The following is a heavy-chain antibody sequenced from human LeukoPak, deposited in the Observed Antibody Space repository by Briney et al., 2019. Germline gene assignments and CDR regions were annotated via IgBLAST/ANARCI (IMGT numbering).Heavy chain of an antibody. V-gene: IGHV4-39*07. Sequence: SETLSLTCTVSGGSISSSSYYWGWIRQPPGKGLEWIGSIYYSGSTYYNPSLKSRVTISVDTSKNQFSLKLSSVTAADTAVYYCASGFTYYYDSSGYWPFDYWGQGTLVTVSS. D-gene: IGHD3-22*01. CDR2: IYYSGST. J-gene: IGHJ4*02. CDR3: ASGFTYYYDSSGYWPFDY. CDR1: GGSISSSSYY.